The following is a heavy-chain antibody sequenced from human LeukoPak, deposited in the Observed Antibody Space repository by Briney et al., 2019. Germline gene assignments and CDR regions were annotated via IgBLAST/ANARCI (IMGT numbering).Heavy chain of an antibody. CDR3: ARDSGGQWELLGNY. V-gene: IGHV3-21*01. Sequence: GGSLRLSCAASGFTFSSYSMNWVRQAPGKGLEWVSSISSSSSYVYYADSVKGRFTISRDNAKNSLYLQMNSLRAEDTAVYYCARDSGGQWELLGNYWGQGTLVTVSS. J-gene: IGHJ4*02. CDR2: ISSSSSYV. CDR1: GFTFSSYS. D-gene: IGHD1-26*01.